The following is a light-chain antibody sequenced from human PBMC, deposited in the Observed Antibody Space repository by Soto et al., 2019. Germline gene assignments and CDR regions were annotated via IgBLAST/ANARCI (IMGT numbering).Light chain of an antibody. CDR1: SSDVGGYNY. J-gene: IGLJ2*01. CDR3: SSYAGINTVV. Sequence: QSALTQPPSASGSPGQSVTISCTGTSSDVGGYNYVSWYQQHPGKAPKLMIYEVSNRPSGVPDPFSGSKSGNTASLTVSGSQAEDEADYYCSSYAGINTVVFGGGPKHTVL. CDR2: EVS. V-gene: IGLV2-8*01.